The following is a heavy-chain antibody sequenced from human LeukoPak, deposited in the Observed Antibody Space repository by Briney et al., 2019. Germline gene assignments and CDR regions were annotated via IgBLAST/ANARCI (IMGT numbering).Heavy chain of an antibody. CDR2: ISYDGSNK. CDR3: AKPYYYDSSGYYHLRFDY. D-gene: IGHD3-22*01. Sequence: GGSLRLSCAASGFTFSSYAMHWVRQAPGKGLEWVAVISYDGSNKYYADSVKGRFTISRDNSKNTLYLQTNSLRAEDTAVYYCAKPYYYDSSGYYHLRFDYWGQGTLVTVSS. J-gene: IGHJ4*02. CDR1: GFTFSSYA. V-gene: IGHV3-30-3*02.